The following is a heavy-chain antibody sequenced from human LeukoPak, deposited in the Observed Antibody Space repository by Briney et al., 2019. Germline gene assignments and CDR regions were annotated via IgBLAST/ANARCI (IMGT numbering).Heavy chain of an antibody. CDR2: INPNSGGT. D-gene: IGHD3-10*01. V-gene: IGHV1-2*02. Sequence: ASVTVSCKASGYTFTGYYMHWVRQAPGQGLEWMGWINPNSGGTNYAQKFQGRVAMTRDTSISTAYMELSRLRSDDTAVYYCVRADYYGSGSYYIGNWFDPWGQGTLVTVSS. CDR1: GYTFTGYY. CDR3: VRADYYGSGSYYIGNWFDP. J-gene: IGHJ5*02.